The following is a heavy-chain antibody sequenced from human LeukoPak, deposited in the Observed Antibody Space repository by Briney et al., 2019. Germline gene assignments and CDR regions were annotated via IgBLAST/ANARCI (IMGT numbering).Heavy chain of an antibody. CDR3: ARDRSRDYYGSGRPYYYYGMDV. D-gene: IGHD3-10*01. CDR1: GFIFSNYG. CDR2: IRYDASNQ. V-gene: IGHV3-30*02. J-gene: IGHJ6*02. Sequence: PGGSLRLSCAASGFIFSNYGMHWVRQAPGKGLEWVAFIRYDASNQYYADSVQGRFTISRDNSKNTLYLQMNSLRAEDTAVYYCARDRSRDYYGSGRPYYYYGMDVWGQGTTVTVSS.